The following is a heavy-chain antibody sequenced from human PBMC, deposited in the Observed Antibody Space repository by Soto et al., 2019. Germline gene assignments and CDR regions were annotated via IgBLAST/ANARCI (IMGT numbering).Heavy chain of an antibody. CDR2: ISPFNGHT. D-gene: IGHD6-13*01. Sequence: QVQLVQSETEVKKPGASVKVSCKTSGYTFINFGIGWVRQAHGQGLEWMGWISPFNGHTHYAQKFQGRVSLTTDTSTSTAFLELRSLTYDDTAVYYCAREPPRATAGLNYFDPWGQGTPVTVSS. V-gene: IGHV1-18*01. CDR3: AREPPRATAGLNYFDP. CDR1: GYTFINFG. J-gene: IGHJ5*02.